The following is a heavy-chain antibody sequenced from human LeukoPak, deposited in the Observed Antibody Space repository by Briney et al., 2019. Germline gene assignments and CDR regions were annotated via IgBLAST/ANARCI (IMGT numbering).Heavy chain of an antibody. D-gene: IGHD4-23*01. CDR1: GGSISSGGYH. V-gene: IGHV4-31*03. CDR3: ARLYGGNSDLDY. Sequence: PSQTLSLTCTVSGGSISSGGYHWSWIRQHAGEGLEWIGNIYYSGSTYYNPSLKSRVTISLDTSKNQFSLRLGSVTAADTAVYYCARLYGGNSDLDYWGQGTLVTVSS. CDR2: IYYSGST. J-gene: IGHJ4*02.